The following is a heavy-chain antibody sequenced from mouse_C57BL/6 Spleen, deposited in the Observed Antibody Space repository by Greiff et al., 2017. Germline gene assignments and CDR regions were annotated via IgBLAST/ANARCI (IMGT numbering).Heavy chain of an antibody. CDR2: FTDGGSYT. D-gene: IGHD1-1*01. CDR1: GFTFSSYA. CDR3: ARDYGSSYW. J-gene: IGHJ3*01. V-gene: IGHV5-4*01. Sequence: EVLVVESGGGLVKPGGSLKLSCAASGFTFSSYAMSWVRQTPDKRLAWVATFTDGGSYTYYPDNVKGRFTISRDNAKNNLYLQMSHLKSEDTAMYYCARDYGSSYWGGQGTLVTVSA.